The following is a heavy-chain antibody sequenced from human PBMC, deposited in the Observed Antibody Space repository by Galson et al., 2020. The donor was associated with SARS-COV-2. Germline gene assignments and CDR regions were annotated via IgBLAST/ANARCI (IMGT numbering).Heavy chain of an antibody. D-gene: IGHD3-22*01. CDR3: AKFGGILDGDRPGDSKEMKDF. V-gene: IGHV3-9*01. Sequence: SCVASGFTFNDYDMHWVRQAPGKGLERVADIGWNGDYVGYADSVKGRFTISRDNAKNSLHLQMNSLTVEDTAFYYCAKFGGILDGDRPGDSKEMKDFWGQGTLVTVSS. CDR2: IGWNGDYV. J-gene: IGHJ4*02. CDR1: GFTFNDYD.